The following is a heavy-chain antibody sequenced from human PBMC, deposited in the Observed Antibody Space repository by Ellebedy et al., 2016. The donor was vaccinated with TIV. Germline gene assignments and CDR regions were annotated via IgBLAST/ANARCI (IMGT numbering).Heavy chain of an antibody. CDR3: ASSRRRTYGLEFDY. J-gene: IGHJ4*02. CDR2: IYHSGTT. Sequence: MPSETLSLTCTVSDSSISSDYYWGCIRQPPGKGLEWIGIIYHSGTTYYNPSLKSRVTILVDTSKNQFSLKLSSVTAADTAVYYCASSRRRTYGLEFDYWGQGALVTVSS. D-gene: IGHD3-10*01. CDR1: DSSISSDYY. V-gene: IGHV4-38-2*02.